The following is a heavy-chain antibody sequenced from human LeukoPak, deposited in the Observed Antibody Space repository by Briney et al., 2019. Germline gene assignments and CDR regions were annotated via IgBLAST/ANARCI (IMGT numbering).Heavy chain of an antibody. V-gene: IGHV3-9*01. CDR3: AKGVLGQWLVPSHFDY. D-gene: IGHD6-19*01. Sequence: GRSLRLSCAASGFTFDDYAMHWVRQAPGKGLEWVSGISWNSGSIGYADSVKGRFTISRDNAKNSLYLQMNSLRAEDTALYYCAKGVLGQWLVPSHFDYWGQGTLVTVSS. CDR1: GFTFDDYA. CDR2: ISWNSGSI. J-gene: IGHJ4*02.